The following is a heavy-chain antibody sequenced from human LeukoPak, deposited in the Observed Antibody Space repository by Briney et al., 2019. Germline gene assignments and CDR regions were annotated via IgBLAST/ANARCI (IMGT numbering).Heavy chain of an antibody. CDR3: AKVRVVGDYNWFFDL. J-gene: IGHJ2*01. CDR1: GFTFSSYW. D-gene: IGHD4-17*01. V-gene: IGHV3-23*01. CDR2: IVGSGAST. Sequence: TGGSLRLSCAASGFTFSSYWMSWVRQAPGKGLEWVSAIVGSGASTYYADSVKGRFTISRDNSKNTLHLQMNSLRAEDTAIYHCAKVRVVGDYNWFFDLWGRGTLVTVSS.